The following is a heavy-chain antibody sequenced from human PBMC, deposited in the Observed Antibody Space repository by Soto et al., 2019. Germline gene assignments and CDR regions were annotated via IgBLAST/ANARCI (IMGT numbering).Heavy chain of an antibody. CDR1: GYTFTSYD. V-gene: IGHV1-8*01. Sequence: QVQLVQSGAEVKKPGASVKVSCKASGYTFTSYDINWVRQATGQGLEWMGWMNPNSGNTGYAQKFQGRVTMTRNTSISTAYMELSSLRSEDTAVYYCARGDFVVVIDYYYYGMDVWGQGTTVTVSS. CDR3: ARGDFVVVIDYYYYGMDV. CDR2: MNPNSGNT. D-gene: IGHD3-3*01. J-gene: IGHJ6*02.